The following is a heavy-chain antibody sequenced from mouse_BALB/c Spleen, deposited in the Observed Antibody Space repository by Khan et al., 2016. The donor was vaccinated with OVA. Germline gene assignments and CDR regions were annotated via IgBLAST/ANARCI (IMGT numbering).Heavy chain of an antibody. J-gene: IGHJ3*01. CDR2: IWSGGST. CDR3: ARNYDYDEGLAY. CDR1: GFSLTSYG. D-gene: IGHD2-4*01. Sequence: QVQLQQSGPGLVQPSQSLSITCTVSGFSLTSYGVHWVRQSPGKGLEWLGVIWSGGSTDYSAAFISRLSITKDNSKSQVFFKMNSLQANDTAIYCCARNYDYDEGLAYWGQGTLVTVSA. V-gene: IGHV2-2*02.